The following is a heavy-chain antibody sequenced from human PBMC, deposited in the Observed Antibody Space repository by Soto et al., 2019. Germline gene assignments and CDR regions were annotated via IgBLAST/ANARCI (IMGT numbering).Heavy chain of an antibody. V-gene: IGHV2-5*02. CDR1: GFSLSTSGVG. J-gene: IGHJ6*02. CDR3: AYLPCSGGSCYWFSFSGMDV. CDR2: ICWDDDK. D-gene: IGHD2-15*01. Sequence: QITLKESGPTLVKPTQTLTLTCTFSGFSLSTSGVGVAWIRQPPGKALERLALICWDDDKRYRPSLESRLTITKDTSKNQVVLTRTNMDSVDTATYYCAYLPCSGGSCYWFSFSGMDVWGQGTTVTVSS.